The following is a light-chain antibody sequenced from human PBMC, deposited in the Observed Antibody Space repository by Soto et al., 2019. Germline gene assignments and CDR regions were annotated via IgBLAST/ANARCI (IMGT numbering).Light chain of an antibody. V-gene: IGKV1-39*01. CDR3: QHSYSTPYT. CDR1: QSISSY. Sequence: DIQMTQSPSSLSASVGDRVTITCRASQSISSYLNWYQQKPGKAPKLLIYAASSLQSGVPSRFSGSGSETEFTLTISSLQTEDFATYYCQHSYSTPYTFGQGTKLEIK. J-gene: IGKJ2*01. CDR2: AAS.